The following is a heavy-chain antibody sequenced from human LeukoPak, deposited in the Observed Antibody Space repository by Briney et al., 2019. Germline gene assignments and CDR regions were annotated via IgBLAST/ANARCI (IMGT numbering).Heavy chain of an antibody. V-gene: IGHV3-20*04. CDR2: INWNGGST. Sequence: RPGGSLRLSCAASGFPFDDYGMSWVRQAPGKGLELGSGINWNGGSTGYADSVKGRYTISRDNAKNSLYLQMNSLRAEDTALYYCASWGAYCSSTSCPNWFDPWGQGTLVTVSS. J-gene: IGHJ5*02. D-gene: IGHD2-2*01. CDR3: ASWGAYCSSTSCPNWFDP. CDR1: GFPFDDYG.